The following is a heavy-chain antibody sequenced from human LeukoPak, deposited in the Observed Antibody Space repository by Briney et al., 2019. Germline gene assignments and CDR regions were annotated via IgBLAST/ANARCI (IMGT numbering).Heavy chain of an antibody. CDR3: ARGRRVYYGMDV. Sequence: SQTLSLTCAISGDSVSRNDAAWNWIRQSPSRGLEWLGRTHYGSGWINDYAVSLGSRIVVSADTSKNQFSLQLNSVTPEDTAVYHCARGRRVYYGMDVWGHGTTVTVSS. J-gene: IGHJ6*02. D-gene: IGHD6-6*01. CDR2: THYGSGWIN. V-gene: IGHV6-1*01. CDR1: GDSVSRNDAA.